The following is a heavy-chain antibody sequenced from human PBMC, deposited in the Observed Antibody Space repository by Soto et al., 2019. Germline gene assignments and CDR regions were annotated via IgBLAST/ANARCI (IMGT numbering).Heavy chain of an antibody. D-gene: IGHD2-15*01. J-gene: IGHJ6*02. CDR2: IIPIFGTA. Sequence: GASVKVSCKASGGTFSSYAISWVRQAPGQGLEWMGGIIPIFGTANYAQKFQGRVTITADESTSTAYMEPSSLRSEDTAVYYCARVQAGGIVVVVAAALYGSMDVWGQGTTVTVSS. CDR1: GGTFSSYA. V-gene: IGHV1-69*13. CDR3: ARVQAGGIVVVVAAALYGSMDV.